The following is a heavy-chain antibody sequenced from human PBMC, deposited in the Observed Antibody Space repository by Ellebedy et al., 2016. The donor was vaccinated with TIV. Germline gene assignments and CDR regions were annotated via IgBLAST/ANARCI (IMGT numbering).Heavy chain of an antibody. CDR2: LSESGINT. CDR1: GFTFSNFA. CDR3: AKGQSREYSGAHRY. Sequence: GESLKISCAASGFTFSNFAMSWFRQAPGKGLEWVSALSESGINTYYADSVKGRFTISRDNSKNTVYIQMNTLRAADTALYFCAKGQSREYSGAHRYWGQGTLVTVSS. J-gene: IGHJ4*02. D-gene: IGHD1-26*01. V-gene: IGHV3-23*01.